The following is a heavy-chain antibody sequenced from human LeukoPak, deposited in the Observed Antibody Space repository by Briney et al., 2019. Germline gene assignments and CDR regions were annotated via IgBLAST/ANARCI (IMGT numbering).Heavy chain of an antibody. D-gene: IGHD2-2*01. CDR3: ARSGTSCYEGGNYNYYGMDV. Sequence: SVKVSCKASGGIFSSYTISWVRQAPGHGLEWMGAISPIFDTTNYAQKFQGRVTITADKSTSTAYMELTSLRSEDTAAYYCARSGTSCYEGGNYNYYGMDVWGKGTTVIVSS. CDR2: ISPIFDTT. CDR1: GGIFSSYT. V-gene: IGHV1-69*06. J-gene: IGHJ6*04.